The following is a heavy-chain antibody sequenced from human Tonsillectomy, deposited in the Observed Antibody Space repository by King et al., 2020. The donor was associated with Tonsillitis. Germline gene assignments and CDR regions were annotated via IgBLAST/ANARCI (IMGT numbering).Heavy chain of an antibody. CDR3: ARDITMVRGVIMHAFDV. Sequence: QLVQSGAEVKKPGSSVKVSCKASGGTFTSYAISWVRQAPGQGLEWMGRIIPIVGIANYAQKFQGRVTITADKSTSTAYMELSSLRSADTAVYYCARDITMVRGVIMHAFDVWGQGTMVTVSS. D-gene: IGHD3-10*01. CDR1: GGTFTSYA. CDR2: IIPIVGIA. V-gene: IGHV1-69*09. J-gene: IGHJ3*01.